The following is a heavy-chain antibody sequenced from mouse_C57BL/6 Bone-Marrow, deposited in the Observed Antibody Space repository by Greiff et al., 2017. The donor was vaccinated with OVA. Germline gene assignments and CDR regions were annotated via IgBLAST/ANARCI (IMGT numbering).Heavy chain of an antibody. J-gene: IGHJ3*01. Sequence: QVQLQQPGAELVRPGTSVKLSCKASGYTFTSYWMHWVKQRPGQGLEWIGVIDPSDSYTNYNQQFKGKATLTVDNSSSTAYMQLSSLTSEDSAVYYCARRYGRQCAYWGQGTLVTVSA. CDR3: ARRYGRQCAY. CDR2: IDPSDSYT. D-gene: IGHD1-1*01. CDR1: GYTFTSYW. V-gene: IGHV1-59*01.